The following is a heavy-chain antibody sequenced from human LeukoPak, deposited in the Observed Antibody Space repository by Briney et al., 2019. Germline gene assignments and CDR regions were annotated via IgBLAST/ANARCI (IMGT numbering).Heavy chain of an antibody. V-gene: IGHV4-34*01. Sequence: SETLSLTXVVYGGSLSGYDWSWIRQPPGRGLEWIGEINESGSTTYKSSLKSRVTISIDTSRSQFSLKLNSMTAADTAVYYCARGPYLRGHFWFDPWGQGTLVTVSS. CDR1: GGSLSGYD. CDR3: ARGPYLRGHFWFDP. D-gene: IGHD3-3*02. CDR2: INESGST. J-gene: IGHJ5*02.